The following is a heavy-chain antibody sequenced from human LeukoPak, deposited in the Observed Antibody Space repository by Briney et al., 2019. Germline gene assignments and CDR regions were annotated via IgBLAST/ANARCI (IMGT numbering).Heavy chain of an antibody. CDR1: GYTFTSYG. D-gene: IGHD5-24*01. J-gene: IGHJ4*02. Sequence: ASVKVSCKASGYTFTSYGISWVRQAPGQGLEWMGWISPYNGNTNYAQKLQGRVTMTTDTSTTTAYMELRSLRSDDTAMYYCAREMATIVNQFDYWGQGTLVTVSS. CDR3: AREMATIVNQFDY. CDR2: ISPYNGNT. V-gene: IGHV1-18*01.